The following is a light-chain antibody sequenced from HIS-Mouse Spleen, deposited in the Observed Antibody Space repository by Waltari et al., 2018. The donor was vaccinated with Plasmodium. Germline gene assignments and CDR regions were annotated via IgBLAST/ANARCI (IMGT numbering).Light chain of an antibody. V-gene: IGLV2-23*01. Sequence: QSALTQPASVSGSPGQSIPISCPGTSSAVGSYNLVSWYQQHPGKAPKLMIYEGSKRPSGVSNRFSGSKSGNTASLTISGLQAEDEADYYCCSYAGSSTNWVFGGGTKLTVL. CDR3: CSYAGSSTNWV. CDR1: SSAVGSYNL. J-gene: IGLJ3*02. CDR2: EGS.